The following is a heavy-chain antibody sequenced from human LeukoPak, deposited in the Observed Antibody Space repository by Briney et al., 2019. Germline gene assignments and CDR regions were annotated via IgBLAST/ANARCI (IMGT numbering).Heavy chain of an antibody. Sequence: PGGSLRLSCAASGFTFSSYWMSWVRQAPGKGLEWVANIKQDGSEKYYVDSVKGRFTISRDNAKNSLYLQMNSLRAEDTAVYYCARDKTCYYYYYGMDVWGQGTTVTVSS. CDR3: ARDKTCYYYYYGMDV. V-gene: IGHV3-7*01. CDR2: IKQDGSEK. J-gene: IGHJ6*02. CDR1: GFTFSSYW.